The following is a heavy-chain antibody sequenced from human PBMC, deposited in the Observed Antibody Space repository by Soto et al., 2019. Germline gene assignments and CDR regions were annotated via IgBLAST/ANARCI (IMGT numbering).Heavy chain of an antibody. CDR1: GYTFAAYY. Sequence: QVQLVQSGAEVKKPGASVKVSCKTSGYTFAAYYIHWIRQPPGQGLAWMGWINPTSGGTVYAQNLQDRVTMNRDTSISTAYMELRRLNSDDTAVYYCARDPDYGDYWGYFFDSWGQGTPVTVSS. CDR2: INPTSGGT. D-gene: IGHD4-17*01. V-gene: IGHV1-2*02. J-gene: IGHJ4*02. CDR3: ARDPDYGDYWGYFFDS.